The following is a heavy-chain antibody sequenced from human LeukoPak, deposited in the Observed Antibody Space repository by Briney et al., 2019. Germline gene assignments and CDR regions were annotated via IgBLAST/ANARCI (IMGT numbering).Heavy chain of an antibody. V-gene: IGHV1-46*01. Sequence: ASVKVSCKASGYTFTSYYMHWVRQAPGQGLEWMGIINPSGGSTSYAQKFQGRVTMTRDMSTSTVYMELSSLRSEGMAVYYCARDRIAARDWFDPWGQGTLVTVSS. J-gene: IGHJ5*02. CDR1: GYTFTSYY. CDR3: ARDRIAARDWFDP. D-gene: IGHD6-6*01. CDR2: INPSGGST.